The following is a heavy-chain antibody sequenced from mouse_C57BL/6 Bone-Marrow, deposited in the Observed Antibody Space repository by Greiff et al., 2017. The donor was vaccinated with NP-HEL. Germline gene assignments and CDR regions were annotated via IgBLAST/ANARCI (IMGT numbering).Heavy chain of an antibody. Sequence: VQLQQSGAELARPGASVKLSCKASGYTFTSYGISWVKQRPGQGLEWIGEIYPRSGNTYYNEKFKGKATLTADKSSSTAYMELRSLTSEDSAVYFCARSGTGWFAYWGQGTLVTVSA. V-gene: IGHV1-81*01. D-gene: IGHD4-1*01. CDR2: IYPRSGNT. CDR3: ARSGTGWFAY. CDR1: GYTFTSYG. J-gene: IGHJ3*01.